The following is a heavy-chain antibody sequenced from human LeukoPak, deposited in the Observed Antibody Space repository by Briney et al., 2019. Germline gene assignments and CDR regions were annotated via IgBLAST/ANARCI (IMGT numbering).Heavy chain of an antibody. D-gene: IGHD1-26*01. Sequence: GRSLRVSCAASGFTFDDYAKHWVRQAPGKGLEWVSGISWNSGSIGYADSVKGRFTISRDNAKNSLYLQMNSLRAEDTALYYCAKDLVGATGLGYFDYWGQGTLVTVSS. CDR3: AKDLVGATGLGYFDY. CDR1: GFTFDDYA. J-gene: IGHJ4*02. V-gene: IGHV3-9*01. CDR2: ISWNSGSI.